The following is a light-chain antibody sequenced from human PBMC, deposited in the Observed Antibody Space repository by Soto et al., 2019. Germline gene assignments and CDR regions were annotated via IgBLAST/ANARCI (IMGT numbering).Light chain of an antibody. Sequence: EIVLTQSPGTLSLSPGERATLSCRASQSVSNNYLAWYQQKPGQAPRLLIYGASNRATGIPDRFSGSRSGAEFTLTINSLQSEDFAVYYCQPYNNWPLTFGGGTKVDI. J-gene: IGKJ4*01. V-gene: IGKV3D-15*01. CDR3: QPYNNWPLT. CDR2: GAS. CDR1: QSVSNN.